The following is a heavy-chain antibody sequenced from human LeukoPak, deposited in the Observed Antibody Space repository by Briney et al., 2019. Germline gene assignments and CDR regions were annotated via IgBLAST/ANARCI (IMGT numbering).Heavy chain of an antibody. CDR2: ISGSGGST. Sequence: GSRRLSWWASGVTGKSYAMGCGRHAPKKRLEWVSAISGSGGSTYYADSVKGRFTISRDNSKNTLYLQMNSLRAEDTAVYYCARASVVVPAAILHYYYGMDVWGQGTTVTVSS. V-gene: IGHV3-23*01. J-gene: IGHJ6*02. CDR1: GVTGKSYA. CDR3: ARASVVVPAAILHYYYGMDV. D-gene: IGHD2-2*01.